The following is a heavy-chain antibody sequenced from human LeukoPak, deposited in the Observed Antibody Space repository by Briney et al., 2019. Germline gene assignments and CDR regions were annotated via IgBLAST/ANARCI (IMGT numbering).Heavy chain of an antibody. CDR1: GFTFSSYA. Sequence: GGSLRLSCAASGFTFSSYAMSWVRRAPGKGLEWVSAISGSGGSTYYADSVKGRFTISRDNSKNTLYLQMNSLRAEDTAVYYCAKSPLHYYDSSGYARYFDYWGQGTLVTVSS. D-gene: IGHD3-22*01. V-gene: IGHV3-23*01. CDR2: ISGSGGST. J-gene: IGHJ4*02. CDR3: AKSPLHYYDSSGYARYFDY.